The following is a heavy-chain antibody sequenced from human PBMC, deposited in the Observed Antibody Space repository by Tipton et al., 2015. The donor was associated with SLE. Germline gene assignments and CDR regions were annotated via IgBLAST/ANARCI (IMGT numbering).Heavy chain of an antibody. D-gene: IGHD2-2*01. CDR2: FHSSGIL. Sequence: TLSLTCTVSGGSIIGSYWSWVRQPAGKGLEWIGHFHSSGILNYNPSLKSRVTMSGDTSKNQLSLKLNSVTAADTAVYYCARTAVLAAIMMDVWGQGTTVTVSS. CDR3: ARTAVLAAIMMDV. J-gene: IGHJ6*02. V-gene: IGHV4-4*07. CDR1: GGSIIGSY.